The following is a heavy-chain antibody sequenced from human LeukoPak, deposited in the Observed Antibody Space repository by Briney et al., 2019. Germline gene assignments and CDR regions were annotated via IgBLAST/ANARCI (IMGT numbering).Heavy chain of an antibody. Sequence: GASVKVSCKASGYTFTDYYMHWVQQAPGKGLEWMGRVDPEDGETIYAEKFQGRVTITADTSTDTAYMELSSLRSEDTAVYYCATESNFWSGYYTSWGQGTLVTVSS. CDR1: GYTFTDYY. CDR3: ATESNFWSGYYTS. D-gene: IGHD3-3*01. J-gene: IGHJ5*02. CDR2: VDPEDGET. V-gene: IGHV1-69-2*01.